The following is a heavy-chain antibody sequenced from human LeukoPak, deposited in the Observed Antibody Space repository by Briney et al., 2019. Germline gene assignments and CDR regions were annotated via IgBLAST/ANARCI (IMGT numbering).Heavy chain of an antibody. V-gene: IGHV1-46*01. CDR1: GYTFTSYY. Sequence: GASVKVSCKASGYTFTSYYMNWVRQAPGQALGRMGVINPSGSSTSYAQKFEGRVTMTRDTSTSTVYMELSSLRSEDTAVYYCARGSEAAGFDPWGQGTLVTVSS. J-gene: IGHJ5*02. CDR2: INPSGSST. CDR3: ARGSEAAGFDP.